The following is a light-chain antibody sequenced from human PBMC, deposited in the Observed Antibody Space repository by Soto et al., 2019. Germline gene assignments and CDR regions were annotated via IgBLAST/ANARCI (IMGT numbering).Light chain of an antibody. CDR2: GAS. J-gene: IGKJ1*01. Sequence: EIVMTQSPATLSVSPGESATLSCRASQSVGSIYLAWYQQKPGQAPRLLIHGASNRASGIPDRFSGSGSGTDFTLTISRLEPEDLAVYYCLKYGRSPGWTVGQGTKGDIK. V-gene: IGKV3-20*01. CDR3: LKYGRSPGWT. CDR1: QSVGSIY.